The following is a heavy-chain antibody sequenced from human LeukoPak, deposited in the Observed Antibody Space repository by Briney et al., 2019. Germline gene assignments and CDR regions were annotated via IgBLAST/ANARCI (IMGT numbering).Heavy chain of an antibody. J-gene: IGHJ3*02. CDR3: ARGGGYSSSWYYAFDI. CDR2: IYSGGST. D-gene: IGHD6-13*01. CDR1: GFTVSSNY. V-gene: IGHV3-53*01. Sequence: GGSLRLSCAASGFTVSSNYMSWVRQAPGKGLEWVSVIYSGGSTYYADSVKGRFTISRDNSKNTLYLQMNSLRAEDTAVYYCARGGGYSSSWYYAFDIWGQGTMVTVSS.